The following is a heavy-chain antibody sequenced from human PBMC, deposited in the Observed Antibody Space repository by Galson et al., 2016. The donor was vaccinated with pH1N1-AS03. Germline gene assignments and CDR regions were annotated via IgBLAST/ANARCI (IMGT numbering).Heavy chain of an antibody. CDR1: GYTFTNYA. CDR3: SRGELGVGIVPAGTKTFEY. CDR2: SSAYNFNT. V-gene: IGHV1-18*01. D-gene: IGHD6-13*01. Sequence: SVKVSCKASGYTFTNYAISWVRQAPGQGLEWMGWSSAYNFNTNYAQNFKGRVTMTTDTSTSTAYMELRSLNSDDTAVYYCSRGELGVGIVPAGTKTFEYWGQGTLVIVSS. J-gene: IGHJ4*02.